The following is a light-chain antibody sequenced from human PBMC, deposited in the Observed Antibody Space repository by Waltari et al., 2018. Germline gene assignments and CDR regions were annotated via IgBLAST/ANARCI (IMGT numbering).Light chain of an antibody. Sequence: SYELTQPPSVSVSPGQTASITCSGDILGNQYASWYQQKPGQSPLLVIYQDTKRPPEIPERFSGSKSANAATLTITGTQAMDEADYYCQALGTGAWVFGGGTKLTVL. J-gene: IGLJ3*02. CDR1: ILGNQY. V-gene: IGLV3-1*01. CDR2: QDT. CDR3: QALGTGAWV.